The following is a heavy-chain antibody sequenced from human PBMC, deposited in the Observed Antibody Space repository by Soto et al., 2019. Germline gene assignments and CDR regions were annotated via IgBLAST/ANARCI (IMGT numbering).Heavy chain of an antibody. V-gene: IGHV3-7*01. Sequence: GGSLRLSCAASVFTFSSYWMSWVRQAPGKGLEWVANIKQDGSEKYYVDSVKGRFTISRDNAKNTLYLQMNSLRAEDTAEYYCARVMDSVVVTGAINDAFDIWGQGTMVTVSS. D-gene: IGHD2-2*02. CDR3: ARVMDSVVVTGAINDAFDI. CDR1: VFTFSSYW. J-gene: IGHJ3*02. CDR2: IKQDGSEK.